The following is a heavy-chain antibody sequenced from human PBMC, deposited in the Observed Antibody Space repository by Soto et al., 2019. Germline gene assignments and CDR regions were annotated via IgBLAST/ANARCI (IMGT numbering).Heavy chain of an antibody. CDR3: AKDFRGSGYYFDS. J-gene: IGHJ4*02. CDR1: GFTFNNHA. D-gene: IGHD3-3*01. Sequence: EVHLLESGGGLVQPGGSLRLSCAASGFTFNNHAVGWVRQAPGKGLEWVSVISGNGDNTYYADSMKGRFTISIYNSKYTLYLQMNSLRPEDTAIYYCAKDFRGSGYYFDSWGQGTLVTVSS. CDR2: ISGNGDNT. V-gene: IGHV3-23*01.